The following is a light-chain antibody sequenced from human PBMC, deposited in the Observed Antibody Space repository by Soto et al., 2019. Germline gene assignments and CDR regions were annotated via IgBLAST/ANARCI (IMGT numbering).Light chain of an antibody. CDR1: QSVSSN. CDR3: QHYNNWPRT. J-gene: IGKJ1*01. Sequence: EIVMTQSPATLSVSPGERATLSCRASQSVSSNLAWYQQKPGQAPRLLIYGASTRATGIPARFSGSGSGTEFTLTISSLQSEDFAVYYCQHYNNWPRTFGQGTQVDIK. V-gene: IGKV3-15*01. CDR2: GAS.